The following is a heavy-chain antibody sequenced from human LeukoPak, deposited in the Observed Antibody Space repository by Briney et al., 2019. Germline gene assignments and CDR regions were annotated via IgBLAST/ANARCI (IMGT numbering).Heavy chain of an antibody. V-gene: IGHV4-31*03. CDR1: GGSISSGGYY. CDR2: IYYSGST. D-gene: IGHD6-13*01. CDR3: ARVVGAAAGGGYFDY. J-gene: IGHJ4*02. Sequence: SQTLSLTCTVSGGSISSGGYYWSWIRQHPGKGLEWIGYIYYSGSTNYNPSLKSRVTISVDTSKNEFSLNLSSVTAADTAVYYCARVVGAAAGGGYFDYWGQGTLVTVSS.